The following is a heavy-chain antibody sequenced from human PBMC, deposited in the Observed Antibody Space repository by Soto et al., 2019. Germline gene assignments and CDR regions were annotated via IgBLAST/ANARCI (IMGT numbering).Heavy chain of an antibody. D-gene: IGHD2-15*01. J-gene: IGHJ6*03. V-gene: IGHV1-69*05. CDR3: ARIVSSHYYYYYMDV. CDR2: IIPMFGTV. Sequence: SVKVSCKASGGSFSSFAISWVRQAPGQGLEWMGGIIPMFGTVNYAQKFQGRVTMTTDTFTNTAYVEVTSLRSDDTAVYYCARIVSSHYYYYYMDVWGKGTTVTVSS. CDR1: GGSFSSFA.